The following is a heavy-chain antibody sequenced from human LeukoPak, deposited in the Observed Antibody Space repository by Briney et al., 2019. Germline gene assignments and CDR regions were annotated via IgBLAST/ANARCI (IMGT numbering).Heavy chain of an antibody. Sequence: PGGSLRLSCAASGFTVGSNYMSWVRQAPGKGLEWVSVIYSGGSTYYADSVKGRFTISRHNSKNTLYLQMNGLRAEDKAVYYCARGGFDWINWFDPWGQGTLVTVSS. V-gene: IGHV3-53*04. CDR3: ARGGFDWINWFDP. CDR1: GFTVGSNY. D-gene: IGHD3-9*01. CDR2: IYSGGST. J-gene: IGHJ5*02.